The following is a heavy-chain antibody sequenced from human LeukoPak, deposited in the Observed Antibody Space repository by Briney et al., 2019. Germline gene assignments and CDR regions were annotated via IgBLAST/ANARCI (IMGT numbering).Heavy chain of an antibody. V-gene: IGHV4-59*01. D-gene: IGHD3-22*01. CDR1: GGSISSYY. J-gene: IGHJ3*02. CDR3: ARDHYASSGSHRTFDI. CDR2: IHYNERT. Sequence: PSETLSLTCSVSGGSISSYYCSWLRQSPGKGLEWSGYIHYNERTNYNPSLKSRVTMSVDTSKSQFSLKLTYVTAADTAVYFCARDHYASSGSHRTFDIWGQGTVVTVSS.